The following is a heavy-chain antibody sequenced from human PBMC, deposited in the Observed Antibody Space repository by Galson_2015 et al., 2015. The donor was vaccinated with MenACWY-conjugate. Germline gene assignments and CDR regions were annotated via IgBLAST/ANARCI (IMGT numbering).Heavy chain of an antibody. V-gene: IGHV5-51*01. D-gene: IGHD1-26*01. Sequence: QSGAEVKKPGESLTISCKTTGYSFPTYWIAWVRQMPGTGLEWMGLISPGDSNTRYSPSVQGQVTISADKSISTAYLQWSSLKASDTARYYGATHPPGGRGMDVWGQGTPVTVSS. CDR1: GYSFPTYW. CDR3: ATHPPGGRGMDV. J-gene: IGHJ6*02. CDR2: ISPGDSNT.